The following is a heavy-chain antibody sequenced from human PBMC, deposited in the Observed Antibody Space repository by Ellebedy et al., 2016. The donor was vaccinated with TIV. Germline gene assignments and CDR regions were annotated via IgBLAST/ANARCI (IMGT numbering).Heavy chain of an antibody. Sequence: GESLKISCAASGFTFSNFAMHWVRQAPGKGLEWVAVISYDGSNKYYADSVKGRFTISRDNSNNTLYRKMNTLRAEDTAVYYCAKDVWFGDLSPLSPWGQGTLVTVSS. CDR3: AKDVWFGDLSPLSP. CDR2: ISYDGSNK. CDR1: GFTFSNFA. V-gene: IGHV3-30*04. D-gene: IGHD3-10*01. J-gene: IGHJ4*02.